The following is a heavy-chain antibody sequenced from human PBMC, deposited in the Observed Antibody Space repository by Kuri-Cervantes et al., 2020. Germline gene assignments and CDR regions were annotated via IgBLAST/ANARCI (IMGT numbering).Heavy chain of an antibody. J-gene: IGHJ4*02. CDR1: Y. Sequence: YWIGWIRQHPGKGLEWIGYIYYSGSTYYNPSLKSRVTISVDTSKNQFSLKLSSVTAADTAVYYCARATYYYGSGSYFYWGQGTLVTVSS. D-gene: IGHD3-10*01. CDR3: ARATYYYGSGSYFY. CDR2: IYYSGST. V-gene: IGHV4-31*02.